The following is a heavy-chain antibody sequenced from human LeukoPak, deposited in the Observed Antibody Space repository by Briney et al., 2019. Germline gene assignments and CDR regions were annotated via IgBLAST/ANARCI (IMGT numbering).Heavy chain of an antibody. Sequence: SVKVSCTASGGTFSSYAISWVRQAPGQGLEWMGRIIPIFGTANYAQKFQGRVTITADESTSTAYMELSSLRSEDTAVYYCARDNIVVVPAAFPRERWFDPWGQGTLVTVSS. CDR2: IIPIFGTA. D-gene: IGHD2-2*01. CDR3: ARDNIVVVPAAFPRERWFDP. V-gene: IGHV1-69*13. CDR1: GGTFSSYA. J-gene: IGHJ5*02.